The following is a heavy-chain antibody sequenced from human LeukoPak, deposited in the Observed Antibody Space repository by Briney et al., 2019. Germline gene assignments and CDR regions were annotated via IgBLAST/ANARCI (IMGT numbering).Heavy chain of an antibody. CDR1: GITFNIYW. CDR3: ARDSRIVGATGGSDY. J-gene: IGHJ4*02. CDR2: IKQDGSEK. D-gene: IGHD1-26*01. Sequence: PGGSLRLSCAASGITFNIYWMSWVRQAPGKGLEWVANIKQDGSEKDYVDSVKGRFTISRDNAKNSLYLQMNSLRVEDTAVYYCARDSRIVGATGGSDYWGQGTLVTVSS. V-gene: IGHV3-7*01.